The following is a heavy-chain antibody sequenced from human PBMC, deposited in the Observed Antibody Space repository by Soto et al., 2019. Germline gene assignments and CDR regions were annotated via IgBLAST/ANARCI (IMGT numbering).Heavy chain of an antibody. CDR3: ARGGWSNDY. V-gene: IGHV4-39*07. J-gene: IGHJ4*02. D-gene: IGHD6-19*01. Sequence: SETLSLTCTVSGGSISSSTYYWGWIRQPPGKGLEWIGSIYYIGSTYYNPSLKSRVTISVDTSKKQFSLNLSSVTAADTAVYYCARGGWSNDYWGQGILVTVSS. CDR2: IYYIGST. CDR1: GGSISSSTYY.